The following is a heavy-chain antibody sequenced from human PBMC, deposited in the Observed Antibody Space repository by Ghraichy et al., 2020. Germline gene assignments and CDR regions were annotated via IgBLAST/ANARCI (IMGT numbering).Heavy chain of an antibody. CDR2: IYYSGST. V-gene: IGHV4-59*01. CDR1: GGSISSYY. CDR3: ARNDYARWRPSQLYGMDV. D-gene: IGHD4-17*01. J-gene: IGHJ6*02. Sequence: SQTLSLTCTVSGGSISSYYWSWIRQPPGKGLEWIGYIYYSGSTNYNPSLKSRVTISVDTSKNQFSLKLSSVTAADTAVYYCARNDYARWRPSQLYGMDVWGQGTTVTVSS.